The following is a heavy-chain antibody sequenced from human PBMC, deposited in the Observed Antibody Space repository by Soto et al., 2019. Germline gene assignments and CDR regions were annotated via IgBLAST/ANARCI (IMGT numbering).Heavy chain of an antibody. D-gene: IGHD3-16*01. Sequence: EVQLVESGGVMVQPGGSLRLSCAASGFTFDDYTMHWVRQAPGKGLEWVSLISWDGGSTYYADSVKGRFTISRDNSKNSLYLQMNSLRTEDTALYYCAKDKMGALGYWGQGTLVTVSS. V-gene: IGHV3-43*01. CDR2: ISWDGGST. CDR1: GFTFDDYT. J-gene: IGHJ4*02. CDR3: AKDKMGALGY.